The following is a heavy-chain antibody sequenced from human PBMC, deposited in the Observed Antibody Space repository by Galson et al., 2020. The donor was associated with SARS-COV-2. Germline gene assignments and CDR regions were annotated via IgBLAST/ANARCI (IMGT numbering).Heavy chain of an antibody. CDR2: IKSKTDGGTT. V-gene: IGHV3-15*01. CDR3: TTELWFGTRSDY. D-gene: IGHD3-10*01. Sequence: GESLKISCAASGFTFSNAWMSWVRQAPGKGLEWVGRIKSKTDGGTTDYAAPVKGRFTISRDDSKNTLYLQMNSLKTEDTAVYYCTTELWFGTRSDYWGQGTLVTVSS. J-gene: IGHJ4*02. CDR1: GFTFSNAW.